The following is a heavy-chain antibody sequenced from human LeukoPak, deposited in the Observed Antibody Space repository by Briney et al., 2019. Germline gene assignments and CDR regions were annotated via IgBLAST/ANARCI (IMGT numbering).Heavy chain of an antibody. J-gene: IGHJ4*02. CDR1: GFTFSTYG. CDR3: AKEFNRGLPDY. Sequence: GGSLRLSCAASGFTFSTYGVHWVRQAPGKGLEWVAVISYDGSNEYYADSVKGRFTISRDNSKNTLYLQMSSLRAEDTAVYYCAKEFNRGLPDYWGQGTLVTVPS. V-gene: IGHV3-30*18. CDR2: ISYDGSNE. D-gene: IGHD2-21*01.